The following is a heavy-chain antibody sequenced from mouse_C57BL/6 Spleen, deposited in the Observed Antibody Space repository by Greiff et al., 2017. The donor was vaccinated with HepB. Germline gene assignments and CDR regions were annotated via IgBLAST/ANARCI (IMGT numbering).Heavy chain of an antibody. J-gene: IGHJ2*01. Sequence: QVQLQQPGTELVKPGASVKLSCKASGYTFTSYWMHWVKQRPGQGLEWIGNINPSNGGTNYNEKFKSKATLTVDKSSSTAYMQLSSLTSEDSAVYYCARGRFITTVVAPFDDWGQGTTLTVSS. CDR3: ARGRFITTVVAPFDD. D-gene: IGHD1-1*01. CDR2: INPSNGGT. V-gene: IGHV1-53*01. CDR1: GYTFTSYW.